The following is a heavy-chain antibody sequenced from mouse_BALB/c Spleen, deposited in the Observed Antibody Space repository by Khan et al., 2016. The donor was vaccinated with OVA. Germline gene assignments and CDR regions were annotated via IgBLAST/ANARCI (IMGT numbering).Heavy chain of an antibody. J-gene: IGHJ3*01. V-gene: IGHV1-77*01. CDR3: ARMNYFGYTFAY. CDR2: ISPGSGDT. Sequence: QVQLQQSGAELARPGASVKLSCKATGYTFTDYYINWVKQRTGQGLEWIGEISPGSGDTYYNERFKGKATLTADKSSSTAYMQLSSLTSEASAVXYCARMNYFGYTFAYWGQGTLVTVSA. D-gene: IGHD1-2*01. CDR1: GYTFTDYY.